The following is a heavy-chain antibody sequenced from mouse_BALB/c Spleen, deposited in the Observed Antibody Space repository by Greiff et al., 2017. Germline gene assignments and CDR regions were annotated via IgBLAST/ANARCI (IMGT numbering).Heavy chain of an antibody. V-gene: IGHV1S137*01. CDR3: ARWEYYGSSWFAY. J-gene: IGHJ3*01. CDR1: GYTFTDYA. D-gene: IGHD1-1*01. Sequence: QVQLQQSGAELVRPGVSVKISCKGSGYTFTDYAMHWVKQSHAKSLEWIGVISTYYGDASYNQKFKGKATMTVDKSSSTAYMELARLTSEDSAIYYCARWEYYGSSWFAYWGQGTLVTVSA. CDR2: ISTYYGDA.